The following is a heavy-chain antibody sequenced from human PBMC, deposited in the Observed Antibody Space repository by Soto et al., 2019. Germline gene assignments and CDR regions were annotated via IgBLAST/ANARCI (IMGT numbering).Heavy chain of an antibody. CDR1: GYSIRSGYY. CDR2: IYHSGST. Sequence: SETLSLSWAVSGYSIRSGYYWGWIRQPPGKGLEWIGIIYHSGSTYYSPSLKSRITISVDTSKNQFSLKLSSMTAADTAVYYCARAPTISGWYGPFDYWGQGTLVTVSS. J-gene: IGHJ4*02. D-gene: IGHD6-19*01. V-gene: IGHV4-38-2*01. CDR3: ARAPTISGWYGPFDY.